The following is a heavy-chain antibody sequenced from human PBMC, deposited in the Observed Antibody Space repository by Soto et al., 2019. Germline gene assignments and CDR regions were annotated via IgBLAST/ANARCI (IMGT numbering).Heavy chain of an antibody. CDR1: GATFSISV. V-gene: IGHV1-69*12. J-gene: IGHJ4*02. D-gene: IGHD5-12*01. Sequence: QVQLVQSGAELKKPGSSVKVSCRASGATFSISVCNWVRQAPGQGLEWMGGIISMFGTPNYSQKFQGRVTISADESTSTGYMELNNLRSDDKAIYYCAGDLGGGYEPGDYWGQGTQVTVSS. CDR3: AGDLGGGYEPGDY. CDR2: IISMFGTP.